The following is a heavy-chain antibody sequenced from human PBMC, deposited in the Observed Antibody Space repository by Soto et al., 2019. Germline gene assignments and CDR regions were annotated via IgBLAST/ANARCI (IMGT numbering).Heavy chain of an antibody. CDR1: GFTFSSYT. CDR3: ARGRDNPTDY. Sequence: EVQLVESGGGLVKPGGSLRLSCAASGFTFSSYTIHWVRQAPGKGLEWVSSISSGGSDVYYAASVKGRFTISRDNAKNSLYLQMNSLRAEDTAVYYCARGRDNPTDYWCQGTLVTVSS. CDR2: ISSGGSDV. V-gene: IGHV3-21*01. J-gene: IGHJ4*02. D-gene: IGHD1-1*01.